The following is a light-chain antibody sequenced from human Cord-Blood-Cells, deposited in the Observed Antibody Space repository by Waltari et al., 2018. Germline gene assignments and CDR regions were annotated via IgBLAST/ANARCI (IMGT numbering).Light chain of an antibody. CDR1: RSDVGCYNY. J-gene: IGLJ1*01. V-gene: IGLV2-11*01. Sequence: QSALTQPRSVSGSPGQSVTISCTGTRSDVGCYNYVSSYQQHPGKAPKPMIYDVSKRPPGVPDRFSGSKSGNTASLTISGLQAEDVADYYCCSYAGSYTFVFGTGTKVTVL. CDR3: CSYAGSYTFV. CDR2: DVS.